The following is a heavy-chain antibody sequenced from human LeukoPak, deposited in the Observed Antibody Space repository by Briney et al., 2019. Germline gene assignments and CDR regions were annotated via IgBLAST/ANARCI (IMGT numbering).Heavy chain of an antibody. J-gene: IGHJ4*02. CDR1: GFIFNKAW. CDR2: IKSNNDGGPT. CDR3: TPVMVEDRGF. V-gene: IGHV3-15*01. D-gene: IGHD2-21*01. Sequence: PGGSLRLSCAASGFIFNKAWMNWVRQAPGKGPEWVGRIKSNNDGGPTDYASPVEGRFIISRDDSKNTIYLQMNRLIIDDTAIYYCTPVMVEDRGFWGQGTLVTVSS.